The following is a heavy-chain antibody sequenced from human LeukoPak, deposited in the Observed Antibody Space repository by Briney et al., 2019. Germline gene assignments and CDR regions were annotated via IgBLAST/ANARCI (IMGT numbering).Heavy chain of an antibody. D-gene: IGHD6-25*01. CDR2: IYNSGST. Sequence: PSETLSLTCTVSGGSISSYYWSWIRQPPGKGLECIGYIYNSGSTNYNPSLKSRVSISVDTSKNQFSLKLSSVAAADTAVYYCARSAIDAFDIWGQGTMVTVSS. CDR3: ARSAIDAFDI. V-gene: IGHV4-59*08. CDR1: GGSISSYY. J-gene: IGHJ3*02.